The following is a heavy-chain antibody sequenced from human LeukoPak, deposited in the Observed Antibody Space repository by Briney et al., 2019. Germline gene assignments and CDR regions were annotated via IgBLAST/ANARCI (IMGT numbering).Heavy chain of an antibody. D-gene: IGHD3-9*01. V-gene: IGHV1-18*01. CDR2: ISAYNGNT. CDR1: GYTFTSYG. CDR3: ARGDILTGYLVPFDY. Sequence: GASVKVSCKASGYTFTSYGISWVRQAPGQGLEWMGWISAYNGNTNYAQKLQGRVTMTTDTSTSTAYMELRSLRSDDTAVYYCARGDILTGYLVPFDYWGQGTLVTVSS. J-gene: IGHJ4*02.